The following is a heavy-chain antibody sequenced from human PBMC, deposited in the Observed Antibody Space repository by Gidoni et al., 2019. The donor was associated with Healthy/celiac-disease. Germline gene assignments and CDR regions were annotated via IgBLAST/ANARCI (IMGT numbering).Heavy chain of an antibody. J-gene: IGHJ4*02. Sequence: EVQLVESGGGLVKPGGSLRLSCAASGCPFTRYSMNWVRQAPGKGLEWVSSISRSSSYIYYADSVKGRFTISRDNAKNSLYLQRNSLRAEDTAVYYCARFTVGQQLADDDFDYWGQGTLVTVSS. CDR2: ISRSSSYI. CDR3: ARFTVGQQLADDDFDY. CDR1: GCPFTRYS. V-gene: IGHV3-21*01. D-gene: IGHD6-13*01.